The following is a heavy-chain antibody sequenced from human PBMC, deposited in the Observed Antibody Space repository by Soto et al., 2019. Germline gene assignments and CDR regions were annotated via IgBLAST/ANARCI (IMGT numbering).Heavy chain of an antibody. CDR1: GYSFTSYW. CDR2: IYPGDSDT. V-gene: IGHV5-51*01. D-gene: IGHD6-13*01. J-gene: IGHJ5*02. CDR3: ARPWLAGRAYSSSWYPTGKHWFDP. Sequence: GESLKISCKGSGYSFTSYWIGWVRQMPGKGLEWMGIIYPGDSDTRYSPSFQGQVTISADKSISTAYLQWSSLKASDTAMYYCARPWLAGRAYSSSWYPTGKHWFDPWGQGTLVTVSS.